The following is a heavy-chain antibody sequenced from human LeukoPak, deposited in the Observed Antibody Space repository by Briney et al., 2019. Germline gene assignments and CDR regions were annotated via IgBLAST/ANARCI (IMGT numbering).Heavy chain of an antibody. CDR3: ARKYSGYDYH. Sequence: SETLSLTCAVYGGSFSGYYWSWIRQPPGKGLEWIGEINHSGSTNYNPSLKSRVTISVDTSKNQFSLKLSSVTAADTAVYYCARKYSGYDYHWGQGTLVTVSS. CDR1: GGSFSGYY. D-gene: IGHD5-12*01. J-gene: IGHJ5*02. CDR2: INHSGST. V-gene: IGHV4-34*01.